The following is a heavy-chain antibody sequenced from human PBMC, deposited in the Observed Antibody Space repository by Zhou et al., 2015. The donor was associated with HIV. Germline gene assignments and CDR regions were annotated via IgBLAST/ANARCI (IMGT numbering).Heavy chain of an antibody. J-gene: IGHJ6*02. Sequence: QVQLVQSGAEVKKPGSSVKVSCKASGGTFSSYTISWVRQAPGQGLEWMGRIIPILGIANYAQKFQGRVTITADKSTSTAYMELSSLRSEDTAVYYCAKIPYSSSSYYYYGMDVWGQGTTVTVSS. CDR3: AKIPYSSSSYYYYGMDV. V-gene: IGHV1-69*02. D-gene: IGHD6-6*01. CDR2: IIPILGIA. CDR1: GGTFSSYT.